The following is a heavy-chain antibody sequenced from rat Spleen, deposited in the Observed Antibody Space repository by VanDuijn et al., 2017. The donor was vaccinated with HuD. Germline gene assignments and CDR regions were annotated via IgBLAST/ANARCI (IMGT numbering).Heavy chain of an antibody. D-gene: IGHD1-7*01. CDR2: ISYDDSST. V-gene: IGHV5-7*01. CDR3: ARPNYGYPFAY. J-gene: IGHJ3*01. CDR1: GFTFSDYN. Sequence: EVQLVESGGGLVQPGRSLKLSCAASGFTFSDYNMAWVRQAPKKGLEWVATISYDDSSTYYRDSVQGRFTISRDNAKSTLYLQMDSLRSEDTATYYCARPNYGYPFAYWGQGTLVTVSS.